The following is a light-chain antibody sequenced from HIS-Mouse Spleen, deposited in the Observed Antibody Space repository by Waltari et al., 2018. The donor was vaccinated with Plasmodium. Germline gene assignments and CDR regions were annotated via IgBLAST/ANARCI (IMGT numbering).Light chain of an antibody. V-gene: IGKV1-39*01. J-gene: IGKJ1*01. Sequence: DIEMTQSPSSLSASVGDRATITCRASQSISSYLTWYQQKPGQAPKLLIYAASSLESGIPSRFSGSGSGTEFTLTISSLQSEDFATYYCQQCYSTSWTFGQGTKVDIK. CDR3: QQCYSTSWT. CDR2: AAS. CDR1: QSISSY.